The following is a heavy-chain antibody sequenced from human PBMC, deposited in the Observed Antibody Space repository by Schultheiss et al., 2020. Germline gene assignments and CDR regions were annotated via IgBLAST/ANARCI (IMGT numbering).Heavy chain of an antibody. V-gene: IGHV3-21*01. CDR2: ITSGSGSI. CDR3: ARAVGYYDSSEGGMDV. Sequence: GESLKISCVATGFSFRSYCMNWVRQAPGKGLEWVASITSGSGSIYNADSVQGRFSISRDNAKNSLFLQMNSLRAEDTAVYYCARAVGYYDSSEGGMDVWGQGTTVTVSS. CDR1: GFSFRSYC. D-gene: IGHD3-22*01. J-gene: IGHJ6*02.